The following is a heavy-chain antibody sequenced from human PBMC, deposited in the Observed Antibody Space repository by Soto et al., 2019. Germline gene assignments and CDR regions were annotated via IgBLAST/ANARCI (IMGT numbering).Heavy chain of an antibody. D-gene: IGHD3-16*02. Sequence: SETLSLTCTVSGGSISSYYWSWIRQPAGKGLEWIGRIYTSGSTNYNPSLKSRVTMSVDTSKNQFSLKLSSVTAADTAVYYCARSIVPKVTRLIDTWGQGTLVTVSS. J-gene: IGHJ5*01. CDR3: ARSIVPKVTRLIDT. CDR2: IYTSGST. CDR1: GGSISSYY. V-gene: IGHV4-4*07.